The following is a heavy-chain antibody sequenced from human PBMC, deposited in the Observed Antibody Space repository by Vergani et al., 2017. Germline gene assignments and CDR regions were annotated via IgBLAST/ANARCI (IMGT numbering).Heavy chain of an antibody. J-gene: IGHJ5*02. Sequence: EVQLVESGGGLVQPGGSLRLSCAASGFTFSSYWMSWVRQAPGKGLEWVANIKQDGSEKYYVDSVKGRFTISRDNAKNSLYLQMNRLRAEVTAVYYCARDWGFDLMYHWGQGTLVTVSS. D-gene: IGHD3-16*01. CDR3: ARDWGFDLMYH. CDR1: GFTFSSYW. CDR2: IKQDGSEK. V-gene: IGHV3-7*03.